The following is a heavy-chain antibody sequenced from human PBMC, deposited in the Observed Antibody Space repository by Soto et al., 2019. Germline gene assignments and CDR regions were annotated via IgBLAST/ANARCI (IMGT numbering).Heavy chain of an antibody. Sequence: GGSLRFSCTASGFTFGDYAMSWFRQAPGKGLEWVGFIRSKAYGGTTEYAASVKGRFTISRDDSKSIAYLQMNSLKTEDTAVYCCTRGLYSSSWYPRIDYWGQGTLVTVSS. D-gene: IGHD6-13*01. CDR2: IRSKAYGGTT. V-gene: IGHV3-49*03. J-gene: IGHJ4*02. CDR3: TRGLYSSSWYPRIDY. CDR1: GFTFGDYA.